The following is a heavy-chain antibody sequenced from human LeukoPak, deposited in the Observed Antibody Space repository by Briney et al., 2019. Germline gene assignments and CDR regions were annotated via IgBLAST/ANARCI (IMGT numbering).Heavy chain of an antibody. D-gene: IGHD5-18*01. CDR2: IYTSGST. CDR3: ASTALGILYYYYYMDV. V-gene: IGHV4-4*07. CDR1: GGSISSYY. J-gene: IGHJ6*03. Sequence: SETLSLTCTVSGGSISSYYWSWIRQPAGKGLEWIGRIYTSGSTNYNPSLKSRVTMSVDTSKNQFSLKLSSVTAADTAVYYCASTALGILYYYYYMDVWGKGTTVTISS.